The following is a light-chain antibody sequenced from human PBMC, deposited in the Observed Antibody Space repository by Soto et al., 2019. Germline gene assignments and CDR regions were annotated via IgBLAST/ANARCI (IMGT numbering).Light chain of an antibody. J-gene: IGKJ5*01. CDR3: QEYNAYSMT. V-gene: IGKV1-5*03. CDR1: QGISSW. Sequence: IRMTQSPSSLSASTGDRVTITCRASQGISSWLAWYQQKPGKAPKLLIYKASTLETGVPSRFSGSGSGTEFTLSISSLQPDDFGTYYCQEYNAYSMTFGQGTRLEIK. CDR2: KAS.